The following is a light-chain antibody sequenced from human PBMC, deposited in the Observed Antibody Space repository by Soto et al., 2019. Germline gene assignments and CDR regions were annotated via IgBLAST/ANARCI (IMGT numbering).Light chain of an antibody. V-gene: IGKV1-39*01. CDR1: QSITTY. CDR2: AAS. Sequence: DIPMTQSPSSLSASVGDRVTITCRASQSITTYLNWYQHKSGKAPKLLIYAASSLPSGVPSRFSGSGSGADFTLTISSLQPEDFATYYCQQSYSTPYTFGQGTKLEIK. J-gene: IGKJ2*01. CDR3: QQSYSTPYT.